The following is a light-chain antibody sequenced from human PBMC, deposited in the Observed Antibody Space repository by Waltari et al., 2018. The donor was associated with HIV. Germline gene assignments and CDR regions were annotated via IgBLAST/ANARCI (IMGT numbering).Light chain of an antibody. CDR2: TNN. CDR1: SSNIGTNT. J-gene: IGLJ1*01. CDR3: AAWDDSLNGNV. V-gene: IGLV1-44*01. Sequence: QSVLTQPPSASGTPGQRVTISCSGSSSNIGTNTVNWYQQLPGTAPKLLIYTNNRRPFGVPDRFSGSKSGTSASLAISGLQSEDEADYYCAAWDDSLNGNVFGPGTKVTVL.